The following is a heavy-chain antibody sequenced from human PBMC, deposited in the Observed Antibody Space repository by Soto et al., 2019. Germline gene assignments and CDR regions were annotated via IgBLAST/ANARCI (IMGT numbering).Heavy chain of an antibody. CDR1: GFTFSSYS. J-gene: IGHJ4*02. CDR3: AKGIVYYYDSSGYFAY. V-gene: IGHV3-48*01. CDR2: ISSSSTI. Sequence: GSLRLSCAASGFTFSSYSMNWVRQAPGKGLEWVSYISSSSTIYYADSVKGRFTISRDNSKNTLYLQMNSLRAEDTAVYYCAKGIVYYYDSSGYFAYWGQGTLVTVSS. D-gene: IGHD3-22*01.